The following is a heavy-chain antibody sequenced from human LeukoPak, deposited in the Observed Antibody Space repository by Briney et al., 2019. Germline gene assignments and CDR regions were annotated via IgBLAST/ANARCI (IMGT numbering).Heavy chain of an antibody. CDR3: AKDRDYCDSSGYYGRYAFDI. J-gene: IGHJ3*02. CDR2: ISYDGNNK. V-gene: IGHV3-30-3*01. Sequence: GGSLRLSCAASGFTFSSYAMHWVRQAPGKGLEWVAVISYDGNNKYYADSVKGQFTISRDNSKNTLYLQMNSLRAEDTAVYYCAKDRDYCDSSGYYGRYAFDIWGQGTMVTVSS. CDR1: GFTFSSYA. D-gene: IGHD3-22*01.